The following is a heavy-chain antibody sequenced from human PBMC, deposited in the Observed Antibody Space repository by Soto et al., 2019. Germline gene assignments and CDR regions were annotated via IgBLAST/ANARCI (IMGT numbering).Heavy chain of an antibody. CDR1: GGSFSGYY. J-gene: IGHJ4*02. CDR2: LNHTGST. Sequence: SETLSLTCAVYGGSFSGYYWSWIRQPPGKGLEWIGDLNHTGSTNYNPSLKSRVTISVDRSKNQFSLKLSSVTAADTAVYYCATSYGNDWYTYWGQGTQVTVSS. V-gene: IGHV4-34*01. D-gene: IGHD3-9*01. CDR3: ATSYGNDWYTY.